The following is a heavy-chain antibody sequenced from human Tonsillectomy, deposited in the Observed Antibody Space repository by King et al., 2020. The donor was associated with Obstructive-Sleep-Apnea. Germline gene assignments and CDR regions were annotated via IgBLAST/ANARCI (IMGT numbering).Heavy chain of an antibody. V-gene: IGHV3-33*01. CDR3: ASQKYSTNWYAVDY. CDR2: IWHDGSEK. J-gene: IGHJ4*02. D-gene: IGHD1-20*01. Sequence: VQLVESGGGVVQPGRSLRLSWAASGLTFNTYGMHWVRQAPGKGLEWVAVIWHDGSEKYYADPVKGRFTISRDNSKNTLYLQMNSLRAEDTAVYYCASQKYSTNWYAVDYWGQGTLVTVSS. CDR1: GLTFNTYG.